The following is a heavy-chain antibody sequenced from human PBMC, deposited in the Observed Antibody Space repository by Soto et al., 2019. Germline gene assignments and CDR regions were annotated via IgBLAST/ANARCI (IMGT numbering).Heavy chain of an antibody. CDR1: GGTFSSYA. CDR2: IIPIFGTA. CDR3: ARSGDGITGATHGMEV. Sequence: SVKVSCKASGGTFSSYAISWVRQAPGQGLEWMGGIIPIFGTANYAQKFQGRVTITADESTSTAYMELSSLRSEDTAVYYCARSGDGITGATHGMEVWGQGTTVTVSS. J-gene: IGHJ6*02. D-gene: IGHD1-20*01. V-gene: IGHV1-69*13.